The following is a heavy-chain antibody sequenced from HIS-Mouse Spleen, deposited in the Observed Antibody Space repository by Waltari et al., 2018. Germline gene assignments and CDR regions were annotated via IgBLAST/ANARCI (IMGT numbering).Heavy chain of an antibody. CDR3: ARAYYYGSGATFDY. CDR1: GGSISSSSYY. V-gene: IGHV4-39*07. J-gene: IGHJ4*02. D-gene: IGHD3-10*01. CDR2: IYYSGST. Sequence: QLQLQESGPGLVKPSETLSLTCTVSGGSISSSSYYWGWIRQPPGKGLEWIGSIYYSGSTYYNPSLKSRVTTSVDTSKNQFSLKLSSVTAADTAVYYCARAYYYGSGATFDYWGQGTLVTVSS.